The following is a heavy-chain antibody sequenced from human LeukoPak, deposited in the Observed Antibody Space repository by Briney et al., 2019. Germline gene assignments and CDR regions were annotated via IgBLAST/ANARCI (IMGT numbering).Heavy chain of an antibody. D-gene: IGHD3-10*01. CDR1: GFTLSSYA. J-gene: IGHJ4*02. CDR2: ISDGGGST. V-gene: IGHV3-23*01. Sequence: GGSLILSCAASGFTLSSYAMSWVRQAPGKGLEWVSGISDGGGSTYHADSVKGRFTIFRDNSKNTLYLQMNSLGAEDSAVYYCTKDRGSGSYYDYWGQGTLVTVSS. CDR3: TKDRGSGSYYDY.